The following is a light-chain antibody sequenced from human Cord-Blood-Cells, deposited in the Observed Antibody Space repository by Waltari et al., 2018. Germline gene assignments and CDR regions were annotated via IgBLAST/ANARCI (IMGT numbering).Light chain of an antibody. Sequence: QSALTQPASVSGSPGQSITISCTGTSSDVGGYNYVSWYQQHPGKAPKLMIYDGSNRPCGVFYCFSGSKACSPASLTIFGLQGEDEGDYYLSSYTSSSTYVFGTGTKVTVL. J-gene: IGLJ1*01. CDR2: DGS. CDR3: SSYTSSSTYV. V-gene: IGLV2-14*01. CDR1: SSDVGGYNY.